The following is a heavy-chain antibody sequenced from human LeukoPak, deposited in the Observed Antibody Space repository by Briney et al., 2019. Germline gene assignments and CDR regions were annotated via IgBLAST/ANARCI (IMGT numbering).Heavy chain of an antibody. CDR3: ARVTAMVTRNYYYYMDV. J-gene: IGHJ6*03. V-gene: IGHV4-4*02. Sequence: SETLSLTCAVSGGSISSSNWWSWVRQPPGKGLEWIGEIYHSGSTNYNPSLKSRVTISVDKSKNQFSLKLSSVTAADTAVYYCARVTAMVTRNYYYYMDVWGKGTTVTVSS. D-gene: IGHD5-18*01. CDR1: GGSISSSNW. CDR2: IYHSGST.